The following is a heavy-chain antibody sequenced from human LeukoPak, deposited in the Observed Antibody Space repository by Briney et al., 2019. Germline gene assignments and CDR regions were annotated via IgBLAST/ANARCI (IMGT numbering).Heavy chain of an antibody. J-gene: IGHJ3*02. Sequence: SVKVSCKASGGTFSSYAISWVRQAPGQGLEWMGGIIPMFGTANYAQKFQGRVTITADESTSTAYMELSSLKSEDTAVYYCARFSRWFGDAFDIWGQGTMVTVSS. CDR2: IIPMFGTA. CDR3: ARFSRWFGDAFDI. D-gene: IGHD3-10*01. CDR1: GGTFSSYA. V-gene: IGHV1-69*13.